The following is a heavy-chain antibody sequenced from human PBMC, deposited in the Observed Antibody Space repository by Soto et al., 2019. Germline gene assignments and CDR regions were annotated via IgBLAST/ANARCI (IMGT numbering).Heavy chain of an antibody. V-gene: IGHV3-33*01. CDR1: GCTFSSYG. CDR2: IWYDGSNK. CDR3: ARHSMVRGVIIPFDY. J-gene: IGHJ4*02. Sequence: QVQLVESGGGVVQPGRSLRLSCAASGCTFSSYGMHWVRQAPGKGLEWVAVIWYDGSNKYYADSVKGRFTISRDNSKNTLYLQMNSLRAEDTAVYYCARHSMVRGVIIPFDYWGQGTLVTVSS. D-gene: IGHD3-10*01.